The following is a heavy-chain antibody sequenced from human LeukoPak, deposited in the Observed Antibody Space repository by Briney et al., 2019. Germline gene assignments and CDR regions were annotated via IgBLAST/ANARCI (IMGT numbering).Heavy chain of an antibody. CDR1: GFTFGAYW. CDR3: ARHIVGEQNFDY. CDR2: IKDDGSAQ. D-gene: IGHD3-16*02. J-gene: IGHJ4*02. Sequence: GGSLRLSCAASGFTFGAYWMSWFRQAPGKGPEWVASIKDDGSAQFYVDSLEGRFTISRDNDKNTLYLQMDTMRVEDTAVYYCARHIVGEQNFDYWSQGTLVTVSS. V-gene: IGHV3-7*01.